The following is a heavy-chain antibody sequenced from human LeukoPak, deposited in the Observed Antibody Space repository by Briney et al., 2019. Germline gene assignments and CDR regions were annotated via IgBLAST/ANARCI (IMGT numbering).Heavy chain of an antibody. Sequence: GASVTVPCKASGYTFTNYYIHWVRQAPGQGLEWMGWINPNSGGTNYAQKLQGRVTMTTDTSTSTAYMELRSLRSDDTAVYYCVRGMAVAGIYLYWGQGTLVTVSS. CDR1: GYTFTNYY. J-gene: IGHJ4*01. CDR3: VRGMAVAGIYLY. CDR2: INPNSGGT. D-gene: IGHD6-19*01. V-gene: IGHV1-2*02.